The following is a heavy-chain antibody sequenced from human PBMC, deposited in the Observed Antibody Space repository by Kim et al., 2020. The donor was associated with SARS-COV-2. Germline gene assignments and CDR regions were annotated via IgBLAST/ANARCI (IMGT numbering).Heavy chain of an antibody. J-gene: IGHJ4*02. CDR3: ARGSDYGSGSYFFDY. Sequence: DAVKGRFTISRDNSKNTLFLQKNRLRPEDTAVYFCARGSDYGSGSYFFDYWGQGTLVTVSS. D-gene: IGHD3-10*01. V-gene: IGHV3-30*01.